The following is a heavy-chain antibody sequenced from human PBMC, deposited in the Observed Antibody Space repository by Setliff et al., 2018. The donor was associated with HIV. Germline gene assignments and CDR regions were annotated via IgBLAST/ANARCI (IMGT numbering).Heavy chain of an antibody. CDR2: IYPGDSHT. D-gene: IGHD2-2*01. J-gene: IGHJ6*03. CDR3: ARQPGRAAMGRENYYYYYMDV. Sequence: PGESLKISCKGSGYYFTTFWIAWVRQMPGKGLEWMGFIYPGDSHTTYSPSFQGQVTISADTSISTAYLQWRSLKASDTAMYYCARQPGRAAMGRENYYYYYMDVWGKGTTVTVSS. CDR1: GYYFTTFW. V-gene: IGHV5-51*01.